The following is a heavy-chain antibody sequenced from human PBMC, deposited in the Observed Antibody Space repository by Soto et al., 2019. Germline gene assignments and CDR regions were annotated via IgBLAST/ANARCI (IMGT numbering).Heavy chain of an antibody. Sequence: SVKLSCTASGYTLTSCDISWVRQATGQGLEWMGGINPNFGTANYAQKFQGRVTITTDESTSTAYMELSSLRSEDTAVYYCARGYCGGDCYYYYGMDVWGQGTTVTVSS. CDR2: INPNFGTA. V-gene: IGHV1-69*05. D-gene: IGHD2-21*02. CDR1: GYTLTSCD. J-gene: IGHJ6*02. CDR3: ARGYCGGDCYYYYGMDV.